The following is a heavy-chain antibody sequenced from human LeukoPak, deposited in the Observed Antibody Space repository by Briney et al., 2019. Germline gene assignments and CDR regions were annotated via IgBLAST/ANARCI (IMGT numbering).Heavy chain of an antibody. CDR1: GFTFSSYA. V-gene: IGHV3-30-3*01. D-gene: IGHD4-23*01. CDR3: AKDAELLQDY. Sequence: PGGSLRLSCAASGFTFSSYAMHWVRQAPGKGLEWVAVISYDGSNKYYADSVKGRFTISRDNSKNTLYLQMNSLRAEDTAVYYCAKDAELLQDYWGQGTLVTVSS. J-gene: IGHJ4*02. CDR2: ISYDGSNK.